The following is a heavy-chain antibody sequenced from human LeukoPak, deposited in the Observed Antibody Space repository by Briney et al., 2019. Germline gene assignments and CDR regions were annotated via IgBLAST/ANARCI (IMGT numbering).Heavy chain of an antibody. CDR3: AKDRSKGSYGDESDC. D-gene: IGHD1-26*01. CDR1: GFTFSSHD. V-gene: IGHV3-30*18. J-gene: IGHJ4*02. Sequence: PGRSLRLSCAASGFTFSSHDMHWVRQAPGKGLEWVSIISYDGGKKDYADSVKGRFTISRDNSKNTLYLQMNSLRAEDTGVYYCAKDRSKGSYGDESDCWGQGTLVTVSS. CDR2: ISYDGGKK.